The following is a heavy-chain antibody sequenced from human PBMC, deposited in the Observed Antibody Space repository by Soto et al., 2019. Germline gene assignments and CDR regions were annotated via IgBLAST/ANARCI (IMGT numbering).Heavy chain of an antibody. Sequence: GGSLRLSCAASGFTFSSSSMNGVRQAPGKGLEWVSSISSSSSYIYYADSVKGRFTISRDNAKNSLYLQMNSLRAEDTAVYYCAREPVLEGTAMVTSAYYFDYWGQGTLVTVSS. V-gene: IGHV3-21*01. D-gene: IGHD5-18*01. CDR3: AREPVLEGTAMVTSAYYFDY. J-gene: IGHJ4*02. CDR1: GFTFSSSS. CDR2: ISSSSSYI.